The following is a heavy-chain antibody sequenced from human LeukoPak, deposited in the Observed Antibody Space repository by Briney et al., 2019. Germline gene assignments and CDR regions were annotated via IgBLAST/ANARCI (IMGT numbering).Heavy chain of an antibody. V-gene: IGHV4-39*01. CDR2: IYYSGAT. D-gene: IGHD2-2*01. Sequence: SETLSLTCTVSGGSISSSNYYCGWIRQPPGKGLEWIGNIYYSGATYYNPSLKSRVTISVDTSKNQFSLKLSSVTAADTAVYYCAAGYCSSTSCYDYFDYWGRGTLVTVSS. CDR1: GGSISSSNYY. CDR3: AAGYCSSTSCYDYFDY. J-gene: IGHJ4*02.